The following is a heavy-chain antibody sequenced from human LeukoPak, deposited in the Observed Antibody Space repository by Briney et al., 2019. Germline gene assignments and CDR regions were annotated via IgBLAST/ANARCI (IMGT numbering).Heavy chain of an antibody. CDR1: GASISSGAFS. CDR3: ARVSPYKYCIDV. J-gene: IGHJ6*02. D-gene: IGHD2/OR15-2a*01. CDR2: IYHSGST. V-gene: IGHV4-30-2*01. Sequence: PSGTLSLTCAVSGASISSGAFSWSWIRQPPGKGLEWIGYIYHSGSTYSNPSLKSRVSISVDRSKKQFSLNLSSVTAADTAVYYCARVSPYKYCIDVGGQGTTVTVSS.